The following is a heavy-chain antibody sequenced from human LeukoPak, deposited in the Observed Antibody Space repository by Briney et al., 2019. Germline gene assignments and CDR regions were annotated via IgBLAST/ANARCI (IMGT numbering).Heavy chain of an antibody. CDR2: ISSSSSYI. Sequence: GGSLRLSCAASGFTFSSYSMNCVRQAPGQGLEWVSSISSSSSYIYYADSVKGRFTISRDNAKNSLYLQMNSLRAEDTAVYYCARDPYCGGDCYPDAFDIWGQGTMVTVSS. J-gene: IGHJ3*02. V-gene: IGHV3-21*01. D-gene: IGHD2-21*02. CDR1: GFTFSSYS. CDR3: ARDPYCGGDCYPDAFDI.